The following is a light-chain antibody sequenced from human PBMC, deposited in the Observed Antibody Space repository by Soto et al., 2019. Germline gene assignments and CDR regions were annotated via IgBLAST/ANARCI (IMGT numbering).Light chain of an antibody. J-gene: IGKJ4*01. V-gene: IGKV3-20*01. CDR1: QIFPSSY. CDR2: GAS. Sequence: EIVLTQSPGTLSLSPGERATLSCRASQIFPSSYLAWYQQTPGQAHRPLIYGASSRATGIPDRFSGSGSGTDFILTISRLEPEDFAVYYCQHYDSSPTFGGGTKVEIK. CDR3: QHYDSSPT.